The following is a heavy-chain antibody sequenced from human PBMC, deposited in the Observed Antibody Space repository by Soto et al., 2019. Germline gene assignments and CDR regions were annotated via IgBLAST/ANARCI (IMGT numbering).Heavy chain of an antibody. J-gene: IGHJ6*02. D-gene: IGHD1-1*01. CDR1: GYTFTSYA. CDR2: INAGNGNT. CDR3: ARVREPHLDHYGLDV. Sequence: ASVKVSCKASGYTFTSYAMHWVRQAPGQRLEWMGWINAGNGNTKYSQKFQGRVTITRDTSASTAYMELSSLRSDDTAVYFCARVREPHLDHYGLDVWGQGTTVTVSS. V-gene: IGHV1-3*01.